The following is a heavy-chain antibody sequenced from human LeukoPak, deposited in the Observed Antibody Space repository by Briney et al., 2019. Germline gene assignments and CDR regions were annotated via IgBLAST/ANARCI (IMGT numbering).Heavy chain of an antibody. D-gene: IGHD3-9*01. CDR1: DDSISPYS. J-gene: IGHJ3*02. CDR2: IYYSGST. CDR3: ARCSNDILTGFYRAFDI. Sequence: SETLSLTCTVSDDSISPYSWSWIRQPPGKGLEWIGYIYYSGSTAYNPSLKSRVTISVDTSRNQFSLKLNSVTAADTAVHFCARCSNDILTGFYRAFDIWGQGTMVIVSS. V-gene: IGHV4-59*01.